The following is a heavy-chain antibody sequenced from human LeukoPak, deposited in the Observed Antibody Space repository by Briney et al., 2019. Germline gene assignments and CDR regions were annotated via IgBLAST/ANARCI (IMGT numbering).Heavy chain of an antibody. CDR2: IRSKAYGGTT. CDR1: GFTFGDYA. D-gene: IGHD3-22*01. Sequence: GSLRLSCTASGFTFGDYAMSWFRQAPGKGLEGVGFIRSKAYGGTTEYAASVKGRFTISRDDSKSIAYLQMNSLKTEDTAVYYCTRVSSLYDSSGCSDYWGQGTLVTVSS. J-gene: IGHJ4*02. V-gene: IGHV3-49*03. CDR3: TRVSSLYDSSGCSDY.